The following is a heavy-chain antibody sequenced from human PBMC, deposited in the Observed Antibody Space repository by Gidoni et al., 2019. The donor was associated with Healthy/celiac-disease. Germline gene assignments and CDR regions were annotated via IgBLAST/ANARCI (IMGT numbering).Heavy chain of an antibody. Sequence: EVQLVESGGGLVQPGGSLRLSCSASGFTFSTFWMSWVRQGPGKGGEWVANIKQDGSEKYYVDSVKGRFTISRDNAKNSLYLQMNSLRAEDTAVYYCARDLGRATYYYYYYGMDVWGQGTTVTVSS. V-gene: IGHV3-7*01. CDR3: ARDLGRATYYYYYYGMDV. J-gene: IGHJ6*02. CDR1: GFTFSTFW. CDR2: IKQDGSEK.